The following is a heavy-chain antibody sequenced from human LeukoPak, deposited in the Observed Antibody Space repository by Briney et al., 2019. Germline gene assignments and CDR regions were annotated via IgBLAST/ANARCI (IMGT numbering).Heavy chain of an antibody. Sequence: GESLKISCKGSGYSFIRNWIGWVRQMPGKGLEWMAIIYPGDSDTRYSPSFQGQVTISDDKSISPAYLQWSSLTASDPAMYYCARLGTSATYFEFWGQGTLVTVSS. CDR3: ARLGTSATYFEF. CDR1: GYSFIRNW. D-gene: IGHD2-15*01. V-gene: IGHV5-51*01. CDR2: IYPGDSDT. J-gene: IGHJ4*02.